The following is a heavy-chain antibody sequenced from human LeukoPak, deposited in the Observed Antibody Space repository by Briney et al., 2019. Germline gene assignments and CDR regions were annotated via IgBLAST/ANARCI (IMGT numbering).Heavy chain of an antibody. J-gene: IGHJ4*02. CDR2: ISYDGSNK. D-gene: IGHD5-18*01. V-gene: IGHV3-30*04. CDR1: GFTFSSYA. CDR3: ARDGYSYGRKVDY. Sequence: GGSLRLSCAASGFTFSSYAMHWVRQAPGKGLEWVAVISYDGSNKYYADSVRGRFTISRDNAKNSLYLQMNSLRAEDTAVSYCARDGYSYGRKVDYWGQGTLVTVSS.